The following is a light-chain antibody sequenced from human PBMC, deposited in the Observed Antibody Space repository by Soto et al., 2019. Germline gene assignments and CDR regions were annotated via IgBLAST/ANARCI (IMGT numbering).Light chain of an antibody. Sequence: QSALTQPASVSGSPGQSITISCTGTSSDVGGYNYVSWYQQHPGRAPKLIIFEVSNRPSGVSDRFSGSKSDNTASLTISGLKAEDEADYYCNSYTSRATGVFGGGTKSPS. J-gene: IGLJ2*01. CDR2: EVS. CDR3: NSYTSRATGV. CDR1: SSDVGGYNY. V-gene: IGLV2-14*01.